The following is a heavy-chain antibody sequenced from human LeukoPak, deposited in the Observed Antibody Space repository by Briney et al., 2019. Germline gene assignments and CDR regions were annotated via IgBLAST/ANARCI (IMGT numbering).Heavy chain of an antibody. Sequence: SETLSLTCTVSGGSISSNNYYWGWIRQPPGKGLEWIGNIYYSGSTYYNPSLKSRVSISVDTSKNQFSLKLSSVTAADTAVYYCARGVEIAVAGIGYWGQGTLVTVSS. J-gene: IGHJ4*02. CDR1: GGSISSNNYY. CDR2: IYYSGST. V-gene: IGHV4-39*01. CDR3: ARGVEIAVAGIGY. D-gene: IGHD6-19*01.